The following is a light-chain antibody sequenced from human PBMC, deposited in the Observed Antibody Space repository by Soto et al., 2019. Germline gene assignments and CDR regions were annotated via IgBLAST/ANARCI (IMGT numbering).Light chain of an antibody. CDR1: QSVSSNH. CDR2: GGS. CDR3: QQYSSSRT. V-gene: IGKV3-20*01. Sequence: DIVLTQSPGTLSLSPGERATLSCRASQSVSSNHLAWYQQKPGQAPRLLIYGGSSRATGFPVRFSGSGSETDFTLTITRLEPEDFAVYYCQQYSSSRTFGQGTKVDIK. J-gene: IGKJ1*01.